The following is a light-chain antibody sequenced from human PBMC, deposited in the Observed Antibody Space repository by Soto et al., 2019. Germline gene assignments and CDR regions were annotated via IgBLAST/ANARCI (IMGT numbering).Light chain of an antibody. Sequence: QSALTQPRSVSGSPGQSVTISCTGTSSDVGGYNFVSWYQQLPGKAPKLMIYDVTKRPSGVPDRFSGSKSGNTASLTISGLQAEDEADYYCSSHAGTYPGAFGGGTKLTVL. CDR2: DVT. CDR1: SSDVGGYNF. CDR3: SSHAGTYPGA. J-gene: IGLJ2*01. V-gene: IGLV2-11*01.